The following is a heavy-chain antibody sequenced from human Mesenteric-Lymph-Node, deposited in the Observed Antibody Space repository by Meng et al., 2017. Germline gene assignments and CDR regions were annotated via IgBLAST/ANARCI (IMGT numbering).Heavy chain of an antibody. D-gene: IGHD3-10*01. CDR1: GGPIRIAGYH. CDR2: IYYSGST. Sequence: VRLQGSGPGLVTPSHNPSLTCIVPGGPIRIAGYHCSWLRQHPGKGLEWIGYIYYSGSTYYTPSLKSRVTISVDSSKNQFSLQLSSVTAADTAVYYCARVYSYGSGDWYFDLWGRGTLVTVSS. V-gene: IGHV4-31*03. CDR3: ARVYSYGSGDWYFDL. J-gene: IGHJ2*01.